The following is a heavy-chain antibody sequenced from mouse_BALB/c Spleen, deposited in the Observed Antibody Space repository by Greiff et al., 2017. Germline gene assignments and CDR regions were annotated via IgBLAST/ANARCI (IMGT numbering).Heavy chain of an antibody. CDR1: GFAFSSYD. CDR2: ISSGGGST. CDR3: ASLGGVYAMDH. Sequence: VQLQQSGGGLVKPGGSLKLSCAASGFAFSSYDMSWVRQTPEKRLEWVAYISSGGGSTYYPDTVKGRFTISRDNAKNTLYLQMSSLKSEDTAMYYCASLGGVYAMDHWGQGTSVTVSS. V-gene: IGHV5-12-1*01. D-gene: IGHD4-1*01. J-gene: IGHJ4*01.